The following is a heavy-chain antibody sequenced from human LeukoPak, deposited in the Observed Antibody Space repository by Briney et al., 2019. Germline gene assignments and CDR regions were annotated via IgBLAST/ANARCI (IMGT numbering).Heavy chain of an antibody. V-gene: IGHV3-53*01. CDR1: GFTVSSNY. D-gene: IGHD3-22*01. CDR2: IYSGGST. Sequence: GGSLRLSCAASGFTVSSNYMSWVRQAPGKGLEWVSVIYSGGSTYYADSVKGRFTISRDNSKNTLYLQMNSLRAEDTAVYYCARYFYDSSGNAFDIWGQGTMVAVSS. CDR3: ARYFYDSSGNAFDI. J-gene: IGHJ3*02.